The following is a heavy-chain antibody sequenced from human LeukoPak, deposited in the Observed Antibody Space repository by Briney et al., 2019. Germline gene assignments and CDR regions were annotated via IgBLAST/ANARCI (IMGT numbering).Heavy chain of an antibody. CDR2: IYTSGST. CDR1: GGSISSYY. Sequence: SETLSLTCTVSGGSISSYYWSWIRQPAGKGLEWIGRIYTSGSTNYNPSLKSRVTMSVDTSKNQFSLKLSSVTAADTAVYYCARDLPYYYDSCGYYYVPLWGQGTLVTVSS. V-gene: IGHV4-4*07. D-gene: IGHD3-22*01. CDR3: ARDLPYYYDSCGYYYVPL. J-gene: IGHJ4*02.